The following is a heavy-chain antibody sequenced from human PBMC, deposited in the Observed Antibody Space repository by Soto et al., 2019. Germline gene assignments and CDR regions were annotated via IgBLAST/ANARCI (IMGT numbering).Heavy chain of an antibody. J-gene: IGHJ6*03. CDR2: IWYDGSNK. CDR1: GFTFSSYG. D-gene: IGHD3-10*01. Sequence: GGSLRLSCAASGFTFSSYGMHWVRQAPGKGLEWVAVIWYDGSNKYHADSVKGRFTISRDNSKNTLYLQMNSLRAEDTAVYYCARDTTYYYGSGSYRLGYMDVWGKGTTVTVSS. V-gene: IGHV3-33*01. CDR3: ARDTTYYYGSGSYRLGYMDV.